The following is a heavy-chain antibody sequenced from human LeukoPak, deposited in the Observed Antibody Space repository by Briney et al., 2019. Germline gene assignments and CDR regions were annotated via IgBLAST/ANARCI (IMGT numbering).Heavy chain of an antibody. V-gene: IGHV3-7*01. CDR2: IKQDGSEK. D-gene: IGHD6-13*01. Sequence: GGSLRLSCAASGFTFSSYAMSWVRQAPGKGLEWVANIKQDGSEKYYVDSVKGRFTISRDNAKNSLYLQMNSLRAEDTAVYYCARVSSSWWLWYFDLWGRGTLVTVSS. CDR3: ARVSSSWWLWYFDL. J-gene: IGHJ2*01. CDR1: GFTFSSYA.